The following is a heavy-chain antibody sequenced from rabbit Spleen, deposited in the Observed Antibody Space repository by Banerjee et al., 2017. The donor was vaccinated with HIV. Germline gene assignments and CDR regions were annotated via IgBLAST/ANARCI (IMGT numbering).Heavy chain of an antibody. Sequence: QSLEESGGDLVKPGASLTLTCTASGFSFSYSDYMCWVRQPPGKGPEWIACIGAGVTYTTYYATWAKGRFTCSKTSSTTVTLQMSRLSAADTATYFCARDTGSSFSSYGMDLWGPGTLVTVS. J-gene: IGHJ6*01. D-gene: IGHD8-1*01. V-gene: IGHV1S40*01. CDR2: IGAGVTYTT. CDR1: GFSFSYSDY. CDR3: ARDTGSSFSSYGMDL.